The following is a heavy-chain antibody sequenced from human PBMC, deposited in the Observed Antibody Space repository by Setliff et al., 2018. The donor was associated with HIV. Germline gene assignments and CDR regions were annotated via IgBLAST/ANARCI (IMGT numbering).Heavy chain of an antibody. CDR3: VRGTTD. V-gene: IGHV3-64D*09. J-gene: IGHJ4*02. CDR2: ISGNGGDT. D-gene: IGHD1-1*01. Sequence: GESLRLSCAASGLTFSNYGMHWVRQAPGKGLEYVSAISGNGGDTYYADSVKGRFIISRDNSKNALYLQMSSLRIEDTAVYYCVRGTTDWGQGTLVTVSS. CDR1: GLTFSNYG.